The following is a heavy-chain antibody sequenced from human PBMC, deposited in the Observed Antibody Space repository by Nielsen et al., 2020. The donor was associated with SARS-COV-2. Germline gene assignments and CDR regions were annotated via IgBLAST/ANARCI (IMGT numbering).Heavy chain of an antibody. V-gene: IGHV4-39*01. Sequence: WIRQPPGKGLEWIGDIYYSGSTYYNPSLKSRVSISVDTSKNQFSLKLSSVTAADTAVYFCATLEGCSSSSCWRGDYFGLDVWGHGTTVTVSS. D-gene: IGHD2-2*01. CDR3: ATLEGCSSSSCWRGDYFGLDV. J-gene: IGHJ6*02. CDR2: IYYSGST.